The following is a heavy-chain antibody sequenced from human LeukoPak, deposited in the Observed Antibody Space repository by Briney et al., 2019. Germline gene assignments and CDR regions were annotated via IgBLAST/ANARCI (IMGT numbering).Heavy chain of an antibody. Sequence: ASVKVSCKASGGTFSNYAYGWVRQAPGQGLGWVGGSFLIFDTADYAQKFQGRLTITADDSTSTAYMELSSLRAEDTAVYYCARDLLGSHTSYSSGAWDYWGQGTLVTVSS. D-gene: IGHD3-9*01. CDR1: GGTFSNYA. V-gene: IGHV1-69*13. J-gene: IGHJ4*02. CDR2: SFLIFDTA. CDR3: ARDLLGSHTSYSSGAWDY.